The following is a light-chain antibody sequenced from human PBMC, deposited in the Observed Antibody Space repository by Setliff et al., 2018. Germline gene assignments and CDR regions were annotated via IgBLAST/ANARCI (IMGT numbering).Light chain of an antibody. CDR3: SSYTSSSTSYV. CDR1: SSDVGGYNY. Sequence: QSALTQPASVSGSPGQSITISCTGTSSDVGGYNYVSWYQQHTGKAPKLMIYDVSNRPSGVSNRFSGSKSGNTASLTISGLQAEDEADYYCSSYTSSSTSYVFGTGTNVTVL. V-gene: IGLV2-14*03. CDR2: DVS. J-gene: IGLJ1*01.